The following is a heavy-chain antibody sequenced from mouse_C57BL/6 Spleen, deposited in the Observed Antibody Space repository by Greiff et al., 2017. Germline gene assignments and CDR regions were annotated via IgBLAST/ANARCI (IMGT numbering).Heavy chain of an antibody. J-gene: IGHJ2*01. CDR3: ARKEDSSGYVNFDY. CDR2: IYPRSGNT. CDR1: GYTFTSYG. Sequence: VQLQQSGAELSRPGASVKLSCKASGYTFTSYGISWVKQRTGQGLEWIGEIYPRSGNTYYNEKFKGKATLTADKSSSTAYMELRSLTSEDSAVYYCARKEDSSGYVNFDYWGQGTTLTVSS. V-gene: IGHV1-81*01. D-gene: IGHD3-2*02.